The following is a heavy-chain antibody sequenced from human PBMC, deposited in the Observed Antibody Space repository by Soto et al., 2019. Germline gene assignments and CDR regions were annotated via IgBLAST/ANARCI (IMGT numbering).Heavy chain of an antibody. J-gene: IGHJ4*02. CDR2: IPSDGSAQ. V-gene: IGHV3-30-3*01. CDR1: GFTFRDYA. Sequence: QVQLVESGGGVVQPGRSLRLSCEASGFTFRDYAMHWVRQAPGKGLEWVAAIPSDGSAQHYADSVKGRFSISRDNSKNTLSLQMNSLRPEHAALYYCARAVAGQVRSAWTWLDYWGQGTLVTVSS. CDR3: ARAVAGQVRSAWTWLDY. D-gene: IGHD1-1*01.